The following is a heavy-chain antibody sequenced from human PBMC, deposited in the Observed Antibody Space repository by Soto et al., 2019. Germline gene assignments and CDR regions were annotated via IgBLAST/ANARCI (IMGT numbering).Heavy chain of an antibody. V-gene: IGHV4-34*01. J-gene: IGHJ6*03. CDR2: INHSGST. Sequence: QVQLQQWGAGLLKPSETLSLTCAVYGGSFSGYYWSWIRQPPGKGLEWIGEINHSGSTNYNPSLKSRVTISVDTSKNQFSLKLSSVTAADTAVYYCARGRFLEWLLAHYYYYYYMDVWGKGTTVTVSS. CDR1: GGSFSGYY. D-gene: IGHD3-3*01. CDR3: ARGRFLEWLLAHYYYYYYMDV.